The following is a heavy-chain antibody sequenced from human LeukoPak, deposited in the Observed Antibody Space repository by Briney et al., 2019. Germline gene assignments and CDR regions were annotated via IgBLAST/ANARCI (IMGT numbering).Heavy chain of an antibody. CDR2: IIPIFGTA. CDR1: GGTFSSYA. Sequence: SVKVSCKASGGTFSSYAISWVRQAPGQGLEWMGGIIPIFGTANYAQKSQGRVTITADESTSTAYMELSSLRSEDTAVYYCARAPHSYGYYYYGMDVWGQGTTVTVSS. D-gene: IGHD5-18*01. CDR3: ARAPHSYGYYYYGMDV. J-gene: IGHJ6*02. V-gene: IGHV1-69*13.